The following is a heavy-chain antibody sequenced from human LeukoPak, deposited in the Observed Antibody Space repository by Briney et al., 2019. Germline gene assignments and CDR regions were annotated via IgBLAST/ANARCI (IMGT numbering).Heavy chain of an antibody. J-gene: IGHJ4*02. D-gene: IGHD2-2*01. Sequence: GGSLRLSCAASGFTFSSYAMSWVRQAPGKGLEWVSAISGSGGSTYYADSVKGRFTISRDNSKNTLYLQMNSLRAEDTAVYYCAKVEYRDLRLAPFDYWGQGTLVTVSS. CDR1: GFTFSSYA. CDR3: AKVEYRDLRLAPFDY. V-gene: IGHV3-23*01. CDR2: ISGSGGST.